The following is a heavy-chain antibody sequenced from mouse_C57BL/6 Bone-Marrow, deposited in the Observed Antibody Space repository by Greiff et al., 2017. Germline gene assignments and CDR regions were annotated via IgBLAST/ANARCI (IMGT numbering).Heavy chain of an antibody. CDR1: GFTFSSYG. CDR2: ISSGGSYT. V-gene: IGHV5-6*01. Sequence: EVQLVESGGDLVQPGGSLKLSCAASGFTFSSYGMSWVRQTPDKRLAWVATISSGGSYTYYPDSVKGRFTISRDNAKNTLYLQMSSLKSEDTAMYYGARHYYGSSYEGYWGQGTTLTVSS. CDR3: ARHYYGSSYEGY. J-gene: IGHJ2*01. D-gene: IGHD1-1*01.